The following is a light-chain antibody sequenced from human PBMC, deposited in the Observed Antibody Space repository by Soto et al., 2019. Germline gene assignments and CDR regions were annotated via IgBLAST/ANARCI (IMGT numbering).Light chain of an antibody. J-gene: IGKJ1*01. CDR3: QQYYSSPPT. V-gene: IGKV3-15*01. CDR2: GAS. CDR1: HIVSSN. Sequence: EIVMTQSPDTLSVSPGERATLSCRASHIVSSNLAWYQHKAGQAPRLLIYGASTRATGIPARFSGSGSGTEFSLTISSLQSEDVAVYYCQQYYSSPPTFGQGTKVEIK.